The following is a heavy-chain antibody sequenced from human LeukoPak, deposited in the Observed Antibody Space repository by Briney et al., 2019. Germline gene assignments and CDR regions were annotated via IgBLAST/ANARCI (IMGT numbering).Heavy chain of an antibody. CDR2: IYSGGST. Sequence: PGGSLRLSCAASGFTFSSNYMSWVRQAPGKGLEWVSVIYSGGSTYYTDSVKGRFTISRDNSKNTLYLQMNSLRAEDTAVYYCASLYDSSGYYSTGWSYYFDYWGQGTLVTVS. J-gene: IGHJ4*02. D-gene: IGHD3-22*01. CDR3: ASLYDSSGYYSTGWSYYFDY. V-gene: IGHV3-66*02. CDR1: GFTFSSNY.